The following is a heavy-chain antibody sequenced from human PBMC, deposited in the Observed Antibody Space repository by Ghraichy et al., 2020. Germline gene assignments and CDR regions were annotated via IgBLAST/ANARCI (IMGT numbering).Heavy chain of an antibody. CDR3: ARTVYDGSGNHYLDY. CDR1: GLSVSDHY. D-gene: IGHD3-10*01. V-gene: IGHV3-53*01. CDR2: LHSNGDT. J-gene: IGHJ4*02. Sequence: GGSLRLSCAASGLSVSDHYMSWARRAPGKGLEWVSFLHSNGDTFHAGSVKGRFIISRDDSMNTLYLQMISLGAEDTAVYYCARTVYDGSGNHYLDYWGQGTLVTVSS.